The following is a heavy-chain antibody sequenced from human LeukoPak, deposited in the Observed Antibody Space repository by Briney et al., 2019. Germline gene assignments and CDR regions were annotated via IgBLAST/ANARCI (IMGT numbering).Heavy chain of an antibody. Sequence: PSETLSLTCTVSGGSIRSHYWNWIRQPPGKGLEWIGFIYYSGSTNYNPSLKSRVTISVDTSKNHFSLKLRSATAADTAVYYCAAHNSPYGSGVAPFDYWGQGTLVTVSS. J-gene: IGHJ4*02. D-gene: IGHD3-10*01. CDR1: GGSIRSHY. V-gene: IGHV4-59*11. CDR3: AAHNSPYGSGVAPFDY. CDR2: IYYSGST.